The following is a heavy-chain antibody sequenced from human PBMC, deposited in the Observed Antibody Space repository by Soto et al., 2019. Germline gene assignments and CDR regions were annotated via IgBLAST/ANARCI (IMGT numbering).Heavy chain of an antibody. CDR3: TTDRWLQGRYYYYYYGMDV. J-gene: IGHJ6*02. Sequence: PGGSLRLSCAASGFTFSNAWMNWVRQAPGKGLEWVGRIKSKTDGGTTDYAAPVKGRFTITRDDSKNTLYLQMNSLKTEDTAVYYCTTDRWLQGRYYYYYYGMDVWGQGTTVTVSS. V-gene: IGHV3-15*07. D-gene: IGHD5-12*01. CDR2: IKSKTDGGTT. CDR1: GFTFSNAW.